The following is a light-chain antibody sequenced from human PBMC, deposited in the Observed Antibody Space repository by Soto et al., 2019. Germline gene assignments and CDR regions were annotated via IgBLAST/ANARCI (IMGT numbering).Light chain of an antibody. CDR3: QQYTNWVRT. J-gene: IGKJ1*01. CDR1: PSVTNY. V-gene: IGKV3D-15*01. Sequence: PGERATLSCRASPSVTNYLAWYQQKPGQPPRLLIYGAFNRAAGIPARFSGSGSGTDFTLTISSLQSEDFAVYYCQQYTNWVRTFGQGTKVDIK. CDR2: GAF.